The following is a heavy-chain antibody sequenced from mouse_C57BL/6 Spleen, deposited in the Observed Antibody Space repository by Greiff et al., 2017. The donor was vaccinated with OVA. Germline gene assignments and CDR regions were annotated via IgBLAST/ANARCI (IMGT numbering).Heavy chain of an antibody. CDR3: ARDSSGYVGFAY. V-gene: IGHV1-82*01. J-gene: IGHJ3*01. CDR1: GYAFSSSW. D-gene: IGHD3-2*02. CDR2: IYPGDGDT. Sequence: VKLQESGPELVKPGASVKISCKASGYAFSSSWMNWVKQRPGKGLEWIGRIYPGDGDTNYNGKFKGKATLTADKSSSTAYMQLSSLTSEDSAVYFCARDSSGYVGFAYWGQGTLVTVSA.